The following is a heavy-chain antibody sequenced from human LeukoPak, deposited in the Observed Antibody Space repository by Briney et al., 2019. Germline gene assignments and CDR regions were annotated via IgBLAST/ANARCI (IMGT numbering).Heavy chain of an antibody. D-gene: IGHD1-26*01. CDR2: IYYSGST. CDR1: GGSVSSGSYY. CDR3: ARGGSYYWFDP. J-gene: IGHJ5*02. Sequence: SETLSLTCTVSGGSVSSGSYYWSWIRQPPGKGLEWIGNIYYSGSTYYNPSLKSRVTISVDTSKNQFSLKLSSVTAADTAVYYCARGGSYYWFDPWGQGTLVTVSS. V-gene: IGHV4-61*01.